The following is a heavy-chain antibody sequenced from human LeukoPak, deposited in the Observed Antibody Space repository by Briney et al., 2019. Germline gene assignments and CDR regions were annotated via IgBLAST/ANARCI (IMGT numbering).Heavy chain of an antibody. Sequence: SETLSLTCTVSGVSISSSSYYWGWIRQPPGKGLEWIGSIYYSGSTYDNPYLKSRFTISVATSNNPFSLNLSSVTAADTAVYYCARRRGVVVPAARGGRSYYFDYWGQGTLVTVSS. CDR2: IYYSGST. J-gene: IGHJ4*02. V-gene: IGHV4-39*01. CDR3: ARRRGVVVPAARGGRSYYFDY. CDR1: GVSISSSSYY. D-gene: IGHD2-2*01.